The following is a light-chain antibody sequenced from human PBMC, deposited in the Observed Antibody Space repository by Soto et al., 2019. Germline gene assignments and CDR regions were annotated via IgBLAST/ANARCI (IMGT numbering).Light chain of an antibody. CDR1: QSVSSY. J-gene: IGKJ5*01. V-gene: IGKV3-11*01. CDR2: DAS. CDR3: QQRQSWPIT. Sequence: EIVLTQSPATLSLSPGERVTLSCRASQSVSSYLAWYQQKPGQAPRLLIYDASNRATGIPARFSGSGSGTDFALTISSREPEDFAVYYCQQRQSWPITLGQGTRLETK.